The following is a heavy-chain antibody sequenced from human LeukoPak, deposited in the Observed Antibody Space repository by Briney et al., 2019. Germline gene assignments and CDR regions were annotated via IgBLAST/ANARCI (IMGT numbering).Heavy chain of an antibody. CDR2: ISANGGET. Sequence: GGSLRLSCAASGFTFRSYAMNWVRQAPGKGLEWVSSISANGGETHYADSVKGRFTISRDNSKNTLYLQINNPRVEDTAVYYCAKRYYDFPLDYWGQGTLVTVSS. V-gene: IGHV3-23*01. D-gene: IGHD3-3*01. CDR1: GFTFRSYA. J-gene: IGHJ4*02. CDR3: AKRYYDFPLDY.